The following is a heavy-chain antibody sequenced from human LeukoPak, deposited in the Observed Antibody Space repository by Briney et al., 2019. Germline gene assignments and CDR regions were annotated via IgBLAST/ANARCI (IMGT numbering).Heavy chain of an antibody. Sequence: SETLSLTCAIYGGSFGTNYWGWIRQPPGKGLEWIGEINHSGSTNYNPSLKSRVTISLDTSKNQFSLKLRSVTAADTAVYYCAREADSWPSPFDYWGQGALVTVSS. D-gene: IGHD6-13*01. CDR1: GGSFGTNY. CDR3: AREADSWPSPFDY. J-gene: IGHJ4*02. V-gene: IGHV4-34*01. CDR2: INHSGST.